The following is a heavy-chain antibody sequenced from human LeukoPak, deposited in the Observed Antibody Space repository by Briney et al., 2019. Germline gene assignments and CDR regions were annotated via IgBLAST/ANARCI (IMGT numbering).Heavy chain of an antibody. CDR3: ESYPGVAAIDY. CDR1: GFSFSTYA. J-gene: IGHJ4*02. D-gene: IGHD6-19*01. V-gene: IGHV3-30-3*01. CDR2: ISYDGSRK. Sequence: AGSLRLSCAASGFSFSTYAMRWVRQAPGKGLEWVAAISYDGSRKYYPDSVKGGSTTAKNNYKTPLYLQMNSLSVEDPAVYFRESYPGVAAIDYWGQGTLVTVSS.